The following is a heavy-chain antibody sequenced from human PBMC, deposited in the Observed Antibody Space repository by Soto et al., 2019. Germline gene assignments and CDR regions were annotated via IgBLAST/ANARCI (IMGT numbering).Heavy chain of an antibody. J-gene: IGHJ3*02. D-gene: IGHD4-17*01. Sequence: QAQLVESGGGVVQPGRSLRLSCAASGITFSSYAMHWVRQAPGKGLEWVTGLSYEGRNKYYAESVKGRFTISRDNPKNTLYLQMDSLRLDDTAVYYCAKEYGDYFDALEIWGQGTMVVVSS. CDR1: GITFSSYA. CDR2: LSYEGRNK. V-gene: IGHV3-30*18. CDR3: AKEYGDYFDALEI.